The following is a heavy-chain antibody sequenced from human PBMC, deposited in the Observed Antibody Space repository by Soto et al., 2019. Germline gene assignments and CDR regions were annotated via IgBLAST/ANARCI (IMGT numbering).Heavy chain of an antibody. V-gene: IGHV3-21*01. CDR3: VRAGHVFDVHYYGMDL. D-gene: IGHD3-10*01. J-gene: IGHJ6*02. Sequence: AGGSLRLSCEASEVPFNDYSMDWVRQDPEKGLEWVSSISSSGTYIYYADSVKGRFAISRDNANNVMYLQMDTLRAEDTAVYYCVRAGHVFDVHYYGMDLWGQGTTVTVSS. CDR2: ISSSGTYI. CDR1: EVPFNDYS.